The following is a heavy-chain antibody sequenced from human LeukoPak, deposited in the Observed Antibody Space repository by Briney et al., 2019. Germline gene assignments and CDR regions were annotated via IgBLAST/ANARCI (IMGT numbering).Heavy chain of an antibody. CDR1: GGSISSYY. D-gene: IGHD3-10*01. CDR2: IYYSGST. J-gene: IGHJ5*02. CDR3: ARGDGSGSYYNLSWFDP. V-gene: IGHV4-59*01. Sequence: PSETLSLTCTVSGGSISSYYWSWIRQPPGKGLEWIGYIYYSGSTNYNPSLKSRVTISVDTSKNQFSLKLSSVTAADTAVYYCARGDGSGSYYNLSWFDPWGQGTLVTVSS.